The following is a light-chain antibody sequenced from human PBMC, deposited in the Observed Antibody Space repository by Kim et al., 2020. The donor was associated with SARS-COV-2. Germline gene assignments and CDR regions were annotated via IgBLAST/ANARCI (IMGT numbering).Light chain of an antibody. CDR2: DVS. Sequence: QSALTQPASVSGSPGQSITISCTGTSSDVGGYNYVSWYQQHPGKVPKLIIFDVSNRPSGVSSRFSGSKSGNTASLTISGLQAEDEADYYCSSYTRSSTSLFGGGTQLTVL. J-gene: IGLJ2*01. V-gene: IGLV2-14*03. CDR1: SSDVGGYNY. CDR3: SSYTRSSTSL.